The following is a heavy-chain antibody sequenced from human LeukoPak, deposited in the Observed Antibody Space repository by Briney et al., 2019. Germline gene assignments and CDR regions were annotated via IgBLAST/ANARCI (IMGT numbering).Heavy chain of an antibody. CDR2: ISGSGGRT. V-gene: IGHV3-23*01. Sequence: GGSLRLSCAASGFTFSSYAMSCVRKAPGKGLECVSAISGSGGRTYYADSVKGRFTISRDNSKNTLYLQMNSLRADDTAVYYCAKNGDGYNTPFDYWGQGTLVTVSS. CDR3: AKNGDGYNTPFDY. CDR1: GFTFSSYA. J-gene: IGHJ4*02. D-gene: IGHD5-24*01.